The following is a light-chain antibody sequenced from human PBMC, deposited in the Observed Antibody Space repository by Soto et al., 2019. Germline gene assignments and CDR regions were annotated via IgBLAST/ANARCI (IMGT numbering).Light chain of an antibody. CDR3: QQRSNWLVT. Sequence: EIVLTQSPATLSLSPGERATLSCRASQSVSRYLAWSQQKPGQAPRLLIYGASNRATGTPARFSGSGSVTDFTLTISSLEPEDFAVYFCQQRSNWLVTFGQGTKLDIK. V-gene: IGKV3-11*01. J-gene: IGKJ1*01. CDR2: GAS. CDR1: QSVSRY.